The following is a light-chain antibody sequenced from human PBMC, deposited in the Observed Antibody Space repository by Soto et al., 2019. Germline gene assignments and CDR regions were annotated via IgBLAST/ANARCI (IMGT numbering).Light chain of an antibody. V-gene: IGKV1-27*01. CDR2: AAT. CDR1: QGISNY. Sequence: DIQMTQSPSSLSASVGDRVTITCRASQGISNYLAWYQQKPGKVPKLLIYAATTLQSGVPSRFRGSGSGTDFILTISSLPPEDVATYYCQKYDSAPSTFGRGTKVDIK. CDR3: QKYDSAPST. J-gene: IGKJ3*01.